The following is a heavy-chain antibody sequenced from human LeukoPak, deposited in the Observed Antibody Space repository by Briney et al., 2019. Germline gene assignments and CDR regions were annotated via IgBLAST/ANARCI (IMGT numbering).Heavy chain of an antibody. CDR2: IYYSGST. V-gene: IGHV4-30-4*01. J-gene: IGHJ4*02. Sequence: SETLSLTCSVSGYSISSGYYWSWIRQPPGKGLEWIGYIYYSGSTYYNPSLKSRVTISVDTSKNQFSLKLSSVTAADTAVYYCARVDPPRGGFDYWGQGTLVTVSS. CDR3: ARVDPPRGGFDY. CDR1: GYSISSGYY. D-gene: IGHD3-10*01.